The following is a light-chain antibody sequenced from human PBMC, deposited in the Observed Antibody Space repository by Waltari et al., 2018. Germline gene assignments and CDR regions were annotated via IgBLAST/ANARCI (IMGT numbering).Light chain of an antibody. CDR1: SPTIGNLY. CDR2: DNN. J-gene: IGLJ2*01. V-gene: IGLV1-51*01. Sequence: QSVLTQPPSVSAAPGQKVTISCSGRSPTIGNLYLSLYYQLPGAAPKLLIDDNNARPSGIPDRISASKSGTSATLGITGLQIGDEADYYCATWDNNLKDVVFGGGTKLTVL. CDR3: ATWDNNLKDVV.